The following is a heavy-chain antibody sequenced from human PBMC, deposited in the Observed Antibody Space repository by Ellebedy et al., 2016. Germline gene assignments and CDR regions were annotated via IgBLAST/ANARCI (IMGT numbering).Heavy chain of an antibody. V-gene: IGHV3-48*02. D-gene: IGHD6-19*01. CDR3: AKVKSSGWYWDAFDI. J-gene: IGHJ3*02. CDR2: ITSSSSAM. CDR1: GFTFSSYS. Sequence: GESLKISCAASGFTFSSYSMNWVRQAPGQGLEWVSHITSSSSAMYYEDSVKGRFTISRDNAKNSLYLQMNSLRDEDTAVYYCAKVKSSGWYWDAFDIWGQGTVLSVSS.